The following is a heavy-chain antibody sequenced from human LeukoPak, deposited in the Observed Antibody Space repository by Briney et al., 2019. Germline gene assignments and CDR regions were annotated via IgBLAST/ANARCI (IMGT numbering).Heavy chain of an antibody. CDR3: RHYYSSGTLKNDGSDI. D-gene: IGHD3-10*01. V-gene: IGHV4-4*02. CDR1: GGSISSNNW. Sequence: PSGTLSLTCAVSGGSISSNNWWSWVRQPPGQGLEWIGEIYHSGSTNYNPSLKSRVTMSVDKSKNQLSLKLTSVTAADTAVYYCRHYYSSGTLKNDGSDIWGQGTMVTVSS. J-gene: IGHJ3*02. CDR2: IYHSGST.